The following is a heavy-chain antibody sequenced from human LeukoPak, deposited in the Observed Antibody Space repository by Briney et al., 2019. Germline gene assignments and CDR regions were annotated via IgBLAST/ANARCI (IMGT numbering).Heavy chain of an antibody. CDR3: ARESLTWLQSRTSWFDP. V-gene: IGHV4-39*07. J-gene: IGHJ5*02. Sequence: SETLSLTCTVSGGSISSSTYFWGWLRQPPGKGLEWIGTIYYSGRTYYNPSLKSRITISVDSSKNQFSLMLSSVTAADTAVYYCARESLTWLQSRTSWFDPWGQGTLVTVSS. D-gene: IGHD5-24*01. CDR1: GGSISSSTYF. CDR2: IYYSGRT.